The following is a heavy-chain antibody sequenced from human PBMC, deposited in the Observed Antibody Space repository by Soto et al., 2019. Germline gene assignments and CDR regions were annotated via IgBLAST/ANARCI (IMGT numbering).Heavy chain of an antibody. CDR1: GGSISSGGYY. CDR3: ARGDDLTYDFDD. Sequence: SETLSLTCTVSGGSISSGGYYWSWIRQHPGKGLEWIGYIYYSGSTYYNPSLKSRVTISVDTSKNQFSLKLSSVTAADTAVYVWARGDDLTYDFDDWGQGTLVTVSS. J-gene: IGHJ4*02. CDR2: IYYSGST. V-gene: IGHV4-31*03. D-gene: IGHD3-16*01.